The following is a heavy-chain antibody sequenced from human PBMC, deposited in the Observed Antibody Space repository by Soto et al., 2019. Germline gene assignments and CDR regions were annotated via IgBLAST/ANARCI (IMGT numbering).Heavy chain of an antibody. Sequence: PGGSLRLSCAASGFIFSTYGMSWVRQAPGKGLDWVSGIRGSGGKTYYADSVKGRFTISRDNSKSTLYLQMNSLRAEDTALYYCAKDRFCTGVTCSLSNEYWGHGTLVTAS. D-gene: IGHD2-8*02. V-gene: IGHV3-23*01. CDR1: GFIFSTYG. CDR2: IRGSGGKT. CDR3: AKDRFCTGVTCSLSNEY. J-gene: IGHJ4*01.